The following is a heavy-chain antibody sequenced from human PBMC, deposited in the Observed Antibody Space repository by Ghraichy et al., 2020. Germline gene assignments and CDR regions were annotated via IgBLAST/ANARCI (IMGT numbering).Heavy chain of an antibody. D-gene: IGHD3-3*01. CDR2: IKSKTDGGTT. J-gene: IGHJ6*02. CDR3: QFGVVNNYYYYYGMDV. Sequence: GGSLRLSCAASGFTFSNAWMSWVRQAPGKGLEWVGRIKSKTDGGTTDYAAPVKGRFTISRDDSKNTLYLQMNSLKTEDTAVYYCQFGVVNNYYYYYGMDVWGQGTTVTVSS. CDR1: GFTFSNAW. V-gene: IGHV3-15*01.